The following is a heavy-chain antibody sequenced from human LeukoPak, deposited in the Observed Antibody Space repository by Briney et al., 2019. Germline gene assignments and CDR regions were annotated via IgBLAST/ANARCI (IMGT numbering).Heavy chain of an antibody. Sequence: KAGGSLRLSCAASRFTFSSYSMNWVRQAPGKGLEWVSSISSSGSYIYYADSVKGRFTISRDNAKNSLYLQMNSLRAEDTAVYYCARGWASEAFDYWGQGTLVTVSS. V-gene: IGHV3-21*01. CDR3: ARGWASEAFDY. J-gene: IGHJ4*02. CDR1: RFTFSSYS. CDR2: ISSSGSYI. D-gene: IGHD3-16*01.